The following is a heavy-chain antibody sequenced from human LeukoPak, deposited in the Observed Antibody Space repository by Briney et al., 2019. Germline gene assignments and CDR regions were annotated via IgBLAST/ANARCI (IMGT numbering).Heavy chain of an antibody. CDR2: IYYSGST. J-gene: IGHJ6*02. V-gene: IGHV4-59*01. CDR1: GGSISSYY. Sequence: SETLSLTCTVSGGSISSYYWNWIRQPPGKGLEWIGYIYYSGSTNYSPSLKSRVTISVDTSKSHFSLRLSSVTAADTAVYYCARGEFKTYGMDVWGQGTTVTVPS. D-gene: IGHD3-10*01. CDR3: ARGEFKTYGMDV.